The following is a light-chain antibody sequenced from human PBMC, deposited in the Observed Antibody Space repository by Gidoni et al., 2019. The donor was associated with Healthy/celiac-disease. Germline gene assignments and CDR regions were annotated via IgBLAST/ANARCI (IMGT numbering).Light chain of an antibody. CDR3: QVWDSSSDYVV. CDR1: NIGSKS. V-gene: IGLV3-21*02. J-gene: IGLJ2*01. CDR2: DDS. Sequence: SYVLTQPPSVSVAPGQTARITCWGNNIGSKSVHWYQQKPGQAPVLVVYDDSDRPSAIPRRFSGSNSGNTATLTISRVEAGDEADYYCQVWDSSSDYVVFGGGTKLTVL.